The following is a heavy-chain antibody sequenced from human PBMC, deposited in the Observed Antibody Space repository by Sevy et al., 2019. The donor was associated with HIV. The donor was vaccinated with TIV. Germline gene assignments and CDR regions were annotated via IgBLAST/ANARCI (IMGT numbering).Heavy chain of an antibody. V-gene: IGHV3-11*01. J-gene: IGHJ5*02. CDR3: ARAAGWFDA. CDR1: GFTFNDYN. CDR2: ISTSTSTTTI. Sequence: GGSLRLSCAASGFTFNDYNLSWIRQAPGKGLEWVSYISTSTSTTTIYYADSVKGRFTISRYNAKNSIYLQMNGLRVDDTAVYYCARAAGWFDAWGQRTLVTVSS.